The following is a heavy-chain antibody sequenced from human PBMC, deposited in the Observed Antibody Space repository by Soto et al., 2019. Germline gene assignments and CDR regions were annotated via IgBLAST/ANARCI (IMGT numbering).Heavy chain of an antibody. CDR1: GFTFSSYG. V-gene: IGHV3-33*01. J-gene: IGHJ4*02. Sequence: SLRLSCAASGFTFSSYGMHWVRQAPGKGLEWVAVIWYDGSNKYYADSVKGRFTISRDNSKNTLYLQMNSLRAEDTAAYYCARVGIAVADLLALDYWGQGTLVTVSS. CDR2: IWYDGSNK. D-gene: IGHD6-19*01. CDR3: ARVGIAVADLLALDY.